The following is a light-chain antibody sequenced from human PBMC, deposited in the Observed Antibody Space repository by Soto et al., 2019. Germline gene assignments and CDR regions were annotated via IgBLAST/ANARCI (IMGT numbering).Light chain of an antibody. CDR2: GAS. J-gene: IGKJ1*01. CDR1: QSVTNSF. V-gene: IGKV3-20*01. Sequence: EMVLTQSPGTLSLSPGERETLSCRASQSVTNSFLAWYQQKHGQSPSLLIYGASRRATGIPDRFTGSGSGTDVTITISRLEQEDVAVYDCQQYVSSTWAFGQGTKVDIK. CDR3: QQYVSSTWA.